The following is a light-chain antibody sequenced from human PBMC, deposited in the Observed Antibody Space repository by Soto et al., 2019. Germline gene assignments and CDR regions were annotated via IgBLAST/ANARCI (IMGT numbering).Light chain of an antibody. J-gene: IGKJ1*01. CDR1: QSNNSW. CDR2: KAS. CDR3: QQYNSYSWT. Sequence: DIQMTQSPSTLSASVGDRVTITCRASQSNNSWLAWYQQKPGKAPKPLIYKASTLESGVPSQFGGSGSGTEFTLTIGSLQPDDFATYYCQQYNSYSWTFGQGTKVDSK. V-gene: IGKV1-5*03.